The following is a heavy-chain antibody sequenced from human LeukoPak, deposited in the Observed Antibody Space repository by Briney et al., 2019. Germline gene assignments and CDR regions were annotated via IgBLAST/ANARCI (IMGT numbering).Heavy chain of an antibody. CDR1: GFTFSSYW. D-gene: IGHD3-10*01. Sequence: GGSLRFSCAASGFTFSSYWMSGVRQAPGKGLEWVANIKQDGSEKYYVDSVKGRFTISRDNAKNSLYLQMNSLRAEDTAVYYCARGAYYYGSGSYYLDYWGQGTLVTVSS. CDR3: ARGAYYYGSGSYYLDY. J-gene: IGHJ4*02. V-gene: IGHV3-7*03. CDR2: IKQDGSEK.